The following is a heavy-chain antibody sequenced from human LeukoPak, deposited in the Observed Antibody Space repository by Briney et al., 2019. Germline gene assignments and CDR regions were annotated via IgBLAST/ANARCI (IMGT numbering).Heavy chain of an antibody. V-gene: IGHV3-30*02. Sequence: GGSLRLSCAASGFTFSSYGMHWVRQAPGKGLDWVAFIHHDGSNKYYADSVRGRFTISRDNSKNTLYLQMNSLRAEDTAVYYCARDPDYYDSSGYYWAHAFDIWGQGTMVTVSS. CDR1: GFTFSSYG. D-gene: IGHD3-22*01. CDR2: IHHDGSNK. J-gene: IGHJ3*02. CDR3: ARDPDYYDSSGYYWAHAFDI.